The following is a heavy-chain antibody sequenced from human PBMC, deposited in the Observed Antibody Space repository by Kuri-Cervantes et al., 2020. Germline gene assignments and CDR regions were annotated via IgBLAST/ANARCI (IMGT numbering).Heavy chain of an antibody. J-gene: IGHJ4*02. Sequence: GESLKISCAASGFTFSSYAMSWVCQAPGKGLEWVSAISGSGGSTYYADSVKGRFTISRDNSKNTLYLRMNSLRAEDTAVYYCARDRGVDCSGGSCSVPGGYWGQGTLVTVSS. D-gene: IGHD2-15*01. CDR2: ISGSGGST. V-gene: IGHV3-23*01. CDR1: GFTFSSYA. CDR3: ARDRGVDCSGGSCSVPGGY.